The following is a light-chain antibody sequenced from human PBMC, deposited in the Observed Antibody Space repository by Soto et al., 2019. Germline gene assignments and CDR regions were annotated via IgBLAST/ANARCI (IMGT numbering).Light chain of an antibody. Sequence: EMVLTPSPGPLSLSPGERATLSRRVSQSVSSSYLAWYQQKPGQAPRLLIYGASSRATGIPDRFSGSGSGTDFTLTISRLEPEDFAVYYCQQYGSSPWTFGQGTKVDIK. CDR3: QQYGSSPWT. V-gene: IGKV3-20*01. CDR2: GAS. J-gene: IGKJ1*01. CDR1: QSVSSSY.